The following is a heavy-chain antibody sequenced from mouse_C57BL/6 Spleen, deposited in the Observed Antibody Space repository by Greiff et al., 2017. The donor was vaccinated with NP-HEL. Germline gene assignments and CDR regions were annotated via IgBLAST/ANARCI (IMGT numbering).Heavy chain of an antibody. CDR1: GYTFTSYW. D-gene: IGHD1-1*01. CDR2: IYPGSGST. V-gene: IGHV1-55*01. Sequence: QVQLKQPGAELVKPGASVKMSCKASGYTFTSYWITWVKQRPGQGLEWIGDIYPGSGSTNYNEKFKSKATLTVDTSSSTAYMQLSSLTSEDSAVYYCARWDYYGSTPDYWGQGTTLTVSS. CDR3: ARWDYYGSTPDY. J-gene: IGHJ2*01.